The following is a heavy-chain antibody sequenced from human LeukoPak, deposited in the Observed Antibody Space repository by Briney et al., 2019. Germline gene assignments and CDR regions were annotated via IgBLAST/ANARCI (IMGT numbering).Heavy chain of an antibody. CDR3: ARHTSTVTRIYGMDV. D-gene: IGHD4-17*01. J-gene: IGHJ6*02. CDR2: ILYSGST. V-gene: IGHV4-39*01. CDR1: GGPIGSDSYY. Sequence: SETLSLTCTVSGGPIGSDSYYWGWIRQPPGKGLEWIGTILYSGSTYYSPSLRSRVTIFVDTSKNQFSLRLSSVTAADTAVYYCARHTSTVTRIYGMDVWGQGTTVTVSS.